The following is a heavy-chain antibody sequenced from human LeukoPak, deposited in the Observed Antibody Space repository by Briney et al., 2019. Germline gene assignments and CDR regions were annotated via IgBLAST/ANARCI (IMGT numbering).Heavy chain of an antibody. CDR3: ARQPSADYFDY. J-gene: IGHJ4*02. Sequence: SETLSLTCAVYGGSFSGYYWSWIRQPPGKGLEWIGEINHSGSTNYNPSLKSRVTISVDTSKNQFSLKLSSVTAADTAVYFCARQPSADYFDYWGQGILVTVSS. CDR2: INHSGST. D-gene: IGHD1-14*01. V-gene: IGHV4-34*01. CDR1: GGSFSGYY.